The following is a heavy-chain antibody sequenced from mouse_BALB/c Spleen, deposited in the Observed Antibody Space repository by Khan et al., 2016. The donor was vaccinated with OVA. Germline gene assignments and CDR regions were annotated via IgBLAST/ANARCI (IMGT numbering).Heavy chain of an antibody. J-gene: IGHJ4*01. D-gene: IGHD2-14*01. Sequence: QVQLKESGPGLVAPSQSLSITCTVSGFSLSRYNIHWVRQPPGKGLEWLGMIWGGGGTDYNSTLKIRLSISKDNSKSQVFLKMNSLQTDDTAIYFCARAYYRYDGYYAMDYWCQGTSVTVSS. V-gene: IGHV2-6-4*01. CDR2: IWGGGGT. CDR1: GFSLSRYN. CDR3: ARAYYRYDGYYAMDY.